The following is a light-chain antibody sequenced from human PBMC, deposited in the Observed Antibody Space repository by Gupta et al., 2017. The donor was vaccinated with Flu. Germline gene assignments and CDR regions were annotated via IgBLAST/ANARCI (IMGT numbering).Light chain of an antibody. CDR3: QCHSADNSGSYWV. V-gene: IGLV3-25*02. J-gene: IGLJ3*02. CDR1: ELPKQY. Sequence: SSELPQPPSVSVSPGQTATITCSGDELPKQYAYWYQQKPGQAPVLVAYKDTERPSGSPERFSGSSSGKTGTVTINGVQAEEEAAYYCQCHSADNSGSYWVFGGGTSLTVL. CDR2: KDT.